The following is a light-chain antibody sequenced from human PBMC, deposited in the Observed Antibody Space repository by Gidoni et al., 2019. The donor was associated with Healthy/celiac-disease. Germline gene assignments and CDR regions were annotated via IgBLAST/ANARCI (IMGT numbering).Light chain of an antibody. J-gene: IGKJ2*01. Sequence: QSPQLLIYLGSNRASGVPDRFSGSGSGTDFTLKISRVEAEDVGVYYCMQALKTPPYMYTFGQGTKLEIK. CDR2: LGS. CDR3: MQALKTPPYMYT. V-gene: IGKV2-28*01.